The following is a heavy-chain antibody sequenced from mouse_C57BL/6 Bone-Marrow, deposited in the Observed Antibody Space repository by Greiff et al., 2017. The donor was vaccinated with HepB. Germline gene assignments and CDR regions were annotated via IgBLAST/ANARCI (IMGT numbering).Heavy chain of an antibody. CDR3: TIEVTTNYAMDY. V-gene: IGHV1-5*01. CDR1: GYTFTSYW. Sequence: VQLQQSGTVLARPGASVKMSCKTSGYTFTSYWMHWVKQRPGQGLEWIGAIYPGNSDTSYNQKFKGKAKLTAVTSASTAYMELSSLTNEDSAVYYCTIEVTTNYAMDYWGQGTSVTVSS. J-gene: IGHJ4*01. CDR2: IYPGNSDT. D-gene: IGHD2-2*01.